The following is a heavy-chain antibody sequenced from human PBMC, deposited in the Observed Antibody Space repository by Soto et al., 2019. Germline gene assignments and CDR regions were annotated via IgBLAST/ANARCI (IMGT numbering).Heavy chain of an antibody. V-gene: IGHV5-51*01. CDR2: IYPSDSDT. CDR3: ARGGVSTRTFDY. J-gene: IGHJ4*02. CDR1: GYNFAGYW. Sequence: PGGSLKISCKVSGYNFAGYWIAWVRQMPGKGLELMGIIYPSDSDTRYRPSFQGQVTISADKSISSAYLQWSSLRASDTAMYYCARGGVSTRTFDYWGQGTPVTVSS. D-gene: IGHD3-3*01.